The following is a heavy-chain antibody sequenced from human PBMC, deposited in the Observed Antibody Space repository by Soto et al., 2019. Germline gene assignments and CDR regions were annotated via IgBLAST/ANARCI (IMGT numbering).Heavy chain of an antibody. J-gene: IGHJ5*02. CDR2: IFHSVCT. V-gene: IGHV4-38-2*01. Sequence: PSDTLSLTCAVSGYSISRGYSWGWIRQPPGKGLEWIGSIFHSVCTYYNPSLKSRVTISVDTSKNQFSLRLTSVTAADTAVYYCARVRDWFDPWGQGTLVTVSS. CDR3: ARVRDWFDP. CDR1: GYSISRGYS. D-gene: IGHD3-3*01.